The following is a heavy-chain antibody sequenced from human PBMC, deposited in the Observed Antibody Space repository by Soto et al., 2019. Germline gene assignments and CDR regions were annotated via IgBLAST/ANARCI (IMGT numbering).Heavy chain of an antibody. CDR1: GYMCTTLP. CDR2: INTANGDT. J-gene: IGHJ3*01. Sequence: QAQLVQSGAEVTTPGASVKISCKASGYMCTTLPIHWVRPAPGQGLEWMGWINTANGDTKYSLKYEGRTTLNRDPSTFTTYLELTTLTSEDTAVYFCARDRHPTAYYVNDAFNVWGQGTMISVSS. V-gene: IGHV1-3*04. CDR3: ARDRHPTAYYVNDAFNV. D-gene: IGHD3-10*02.